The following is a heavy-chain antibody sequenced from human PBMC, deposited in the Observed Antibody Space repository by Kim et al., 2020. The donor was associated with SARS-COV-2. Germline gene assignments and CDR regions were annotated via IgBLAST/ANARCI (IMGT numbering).Heavy chain of an antibody. Sequence: GESLKISCKGSGYSFSSYWIGWVRQMPGKGLEWMGIIYPGDSDTRYSPSFQGQVTISADKSISTAYLQWSSLKASDTAMYYCARHKIPGVTTIFGVVTPPPNYYFDYWGQGTLVTVSS. CDR3: ARHKIPGVTTIFGVVTPPPNYYFDY. J-gene: IGHJ4*02. D-gene: IGHD3-3*01. CDR2: IYPGDSDT. CDR1: GYSFSSYW. V-gene: IGHV5-51*01.